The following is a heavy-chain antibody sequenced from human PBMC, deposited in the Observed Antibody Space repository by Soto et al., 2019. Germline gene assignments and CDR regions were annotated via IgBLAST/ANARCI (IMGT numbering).Heavy chain of an antibody. J-gene: IGHJ4*02. D-gene: IGHD3-10*01. CDR2: IWYDGSNK. CDR1: GFTFSSYG. CDR3: ARDFEATYYYGSGSYFDY. Sequence: GGSLRLFCAASGFTFSSYGMHWVRQAPGKGLEWVAVIWYDGSNKYYADSVKGRFTISRDNSKNTLYLQMNSLRAEDTAVYYCARDFEATYYYGSGSYFDYWGQGTLVTVSS. V-gene: IGHV3-33*01.